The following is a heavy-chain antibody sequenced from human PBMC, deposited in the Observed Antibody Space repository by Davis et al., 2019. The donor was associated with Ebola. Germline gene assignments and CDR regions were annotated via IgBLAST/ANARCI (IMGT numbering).Heavy chain of an antibody. J-gene: IGHJ4*02. V-gene: IGHV4-34*01. CDR2: INHSGST. Sequence: SETLSLTCAVYGGSFSGYYWSWIRQPPGEGLEWIGEINHSGSTDYNPSLKSRVTISVDTSKNQFSLKLTSVTAADTAVYYCAIRLYYGENFDYWGQGTLVTVSS. D-gene: IGHD4-17*01. CDR3: AIRLYYGENFDY. CDR1: GGSFSGYY.